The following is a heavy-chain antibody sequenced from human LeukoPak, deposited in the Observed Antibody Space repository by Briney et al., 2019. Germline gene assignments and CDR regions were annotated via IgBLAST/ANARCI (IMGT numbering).Heavy chain of an antibody. CDR2: IYPGDSRT. CDR3: ACRMFASNWFQP. V-gene: IGHV5-51*01. D-gene: IGHD3-10*02. J-gene: IGHJ5*02. Sequence: GESLKISCQGSGYSFIDYWIGWVRQMPGKGLGWMAVIYPGDSRTRYNPSFQGQVTISADKSINTAYLEWNSLKASDTALYYCACRMFASNWFQPWGQGTLVTVSS. CDR1: GYSFIDYW.